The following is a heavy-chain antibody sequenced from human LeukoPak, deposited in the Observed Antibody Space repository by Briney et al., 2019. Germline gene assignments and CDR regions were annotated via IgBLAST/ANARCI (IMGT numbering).Heavy chain of an antibody. CDR2: ISGSGGST. CDR1: GFTFSSYV. D-gene: IGHD2-15*01. J-gene: IGHJ4*02. CDR3: AKGSTVAVN. Sequence: GGSLRLSCAASGFTFSSYVMTWVRQAPGKGLEWVSSISGSGGSTYYADTVKGRFTISRDNSKNTLSLQMNSLRAEDTAIYYCAKGSTVAVNWGQGTLVTVSS. V-gene: IGHV3-23*01.